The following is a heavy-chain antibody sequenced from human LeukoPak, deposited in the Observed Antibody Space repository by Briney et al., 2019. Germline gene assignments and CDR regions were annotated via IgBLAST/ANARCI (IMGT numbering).Heavy chain of an antibody. CDR3: AILSTFFHP. V-gene: IGHV5-51*01. CDR2: IYPGDSDT. J-gene: IGHJ5*02. D-gene: IGHD3-16*02. Sequence: GESLKISRQGSGYSFTSYWIGWVRQMPGKGLEWMGIIYPGDSDTRYSPSFQGQVTISPDKSICPAYLERSTLKAPDTAMYYCAILSTFFHPWGQGNLVTVSS. CDR1: GYSFTSYW.